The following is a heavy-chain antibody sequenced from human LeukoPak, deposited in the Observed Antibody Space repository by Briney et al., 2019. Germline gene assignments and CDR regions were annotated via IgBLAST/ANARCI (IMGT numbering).Heavy chain of an antibody. J-gene: IGHJ4*02. CDR2: IYPGDSDT. V-gene: IGHV5-51*01. CDR3: ARHYDYVWGSYWD. D-gene: IGHD3-16*01. CDR1: GYSFTSYW. Sequence: SGESLKISCKGSGYSFTSYWIGWVRQMPGKGLEWIGIIYPGDSDTRYSPSFQGQVTISADKSISTAYLQWSSLKASDTAMHYCARHYDYVWGSYWDWGQGTLVTVSS.